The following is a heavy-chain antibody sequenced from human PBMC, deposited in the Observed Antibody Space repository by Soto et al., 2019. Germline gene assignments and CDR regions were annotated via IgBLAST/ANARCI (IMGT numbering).Heavy chain of an antibody. V-gene: IGHV4-30-4*01. J-gene: IGHJ6*02. CDR1: GGSISSGDYY. D-gene: IGHD2-2*01. CDR2: IYYSGST. CDR3: ARVPTVVVPAVLPGATVYYYYGMDV. Sequence: PSETLSLTCTVSGGSISSGDYYWSWIRQPPGKGLEWIGYIYYSGSTYYNPSLKSRVTISVDTSKNQFSLKLSSVTAADTAVYYCARVPTVVVPAVLPGATVYYYYGMDVWGQGTTVTVSS.